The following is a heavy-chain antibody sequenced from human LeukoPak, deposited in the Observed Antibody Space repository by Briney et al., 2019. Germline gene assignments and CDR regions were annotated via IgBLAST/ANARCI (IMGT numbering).Heavy chain of an antibody. CDR1: GYSFTNYW. V-gene: IGHV5-51*01. J-gene: IGHJ3*02. CDR3: ATRIGDSSGPDAFDI. Sequence: GESQKISCKGSGYSFTNYWIGWVRQMPGKGLEWMGIIYPGDSDTRYSPSFQGQVTISADKSITTAFLKWSRLKASDTAIYYCATRIGDSSGPDAFDIWGQGTMVTVSS. D-gene: IGHD3-22*01. CDR2: IYPGDSDT.